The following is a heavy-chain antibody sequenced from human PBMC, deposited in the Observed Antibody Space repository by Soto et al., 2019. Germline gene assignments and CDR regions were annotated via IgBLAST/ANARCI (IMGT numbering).Heavy chain of an antibody. V-gene: IGHV4-34*01. CDR1: GGSFSGYY. Sequence: PSETLSLTCAVYGGSFSGYYWSWIRQPPGKGLEWIGEINHSGSTNYNPSLKSRVTISVDTSKNQFSLKLSSVTAADTAVYYCARGRRQWHLDYWGQGTLVTVSS. J-gene: IGHJ4*02. CDR2: INHSGST. CDR3: ARGRRQWHLDY. D-gene: IGHD6-19*01.